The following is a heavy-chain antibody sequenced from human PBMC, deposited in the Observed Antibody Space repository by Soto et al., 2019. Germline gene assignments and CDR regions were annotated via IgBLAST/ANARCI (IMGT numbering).Heavy chain of an antibody. CDR1: EFTFANAW. J-gene: IGHJ4*02. CDR3: ASLYYGH. CDR2: IKSKADGGTT. D-gene: IGHD4-17*01. V-gene: IGHV3-15*01. Sequence: ESGGDLVKPGGSLRLSCAASEFTFANAWISWVRQAPGKGLEWVGRIKSKADGGTTDYAAPVKGRFTISRDESQNTLYLQMNSLKTDDTAVYYCASLYYGHWGQGTLVTVSS.